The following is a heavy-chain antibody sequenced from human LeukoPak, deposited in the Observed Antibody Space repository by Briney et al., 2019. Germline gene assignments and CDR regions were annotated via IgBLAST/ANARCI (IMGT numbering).Heavy chain of an antibody. D-gene: IGHD5-18*01. CDR3: ARDLLPRGYSCGQTGADY. CDR1: GYTFTGYY. Sequence: ASVKVSCKASGYTFTGYYMHWVRQAPGQGLEWMGWINPNSGGTNYAQKFQGRVTMTRDTSISTAYMELSRLRSDDTAVYYCARDLLPRGYSCGQTGADYWGQGTLVTVSS. CDR2: INPNSGGT. J-gene: IGHJ4*02. V-gene: IGHV1-2*02.